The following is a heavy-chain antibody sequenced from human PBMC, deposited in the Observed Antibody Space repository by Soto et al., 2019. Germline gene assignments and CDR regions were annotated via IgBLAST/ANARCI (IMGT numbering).Heavy chain of an antibody. CDR3: ARQASYWHGGGGWLDP. CDR1: GFTFSAYD. CDR2: IGTQHDT. J-gene: IGHJ5*02. D-gene: IGHD2-8*02. Sequence: EVQLVESGGGLVQPGGSLRLSCAASGFTFSAYDMHWVRQPTGKGLEWVSAIGTQHDTYYPDSVKGRFTISRENAKSSLYLQMNRLGTGDPAVYYCARQASYWHGGGGWLDPWGQGTLVTVSS. V-gene: IGHV3-13*01.